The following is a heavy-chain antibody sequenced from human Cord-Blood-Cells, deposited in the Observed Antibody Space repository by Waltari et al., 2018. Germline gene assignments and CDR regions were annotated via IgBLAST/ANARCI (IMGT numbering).Heavy chain of an antibody. Sequence: CAASGFTFSSYGMHWVRQAPGKGLEWVAGIWYDGSNKDYADSVNGRFTISRDNSKNTLYLQMNSLRAEDTAVYYCARMASKSAGLDYWGQGTLVTVSS. CDR2: IWYDGSNK. CDR1: GFTFSSYG. J-gene: IGHJ4*02. V-gene: IGHV3-33*01. D-gene: IGHD6-6*01. CDR3: ARMASKSAGLDY.